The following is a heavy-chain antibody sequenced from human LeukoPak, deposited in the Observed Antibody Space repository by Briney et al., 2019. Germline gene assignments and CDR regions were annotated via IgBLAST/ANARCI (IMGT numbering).Heavy chain of an antibody. Sequence: SETLSLTCTVSGGSISSYYWSWIRQPPGKGLEWIGYIYYSGSTNYNPSLKSRVTISVDTSKNQFSLKLSSVTAADTAVYYCARAGASSSWYSFYYYMDVWGKGTTVTVSS. CDR3: ARAGASSSWYSFYYYMDV. V-gene: IGHV4-59*01. D-gene: IGHD6-13*01. CDR2: IYYSGST. J-gene: IGHJ6*03. CDR1: GGSISSYY.